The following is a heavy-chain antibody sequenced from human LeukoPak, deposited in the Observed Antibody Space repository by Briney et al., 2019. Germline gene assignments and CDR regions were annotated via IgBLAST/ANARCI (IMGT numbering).Heavy chain of an antibody. CDR3: ARGKTTVYCGGDCYAFDY. CDR2: ISPNSGGT. J-gene: IGHJ4*02. D-gene: IGHD2-21*02. Sequence: ASVKVSCKTSEYTFTGYYMHWVRQAPGQGLEWMGWISPNSGGTNYAQKFQGRVTMTSDTSISTAYMELSRLRSDDTAVYYCARGKTTVYCGGDCYAFDYWGQGSLVTVSS. V-gene: IGHV1-2*02. CDR1: EYTFTGYY.